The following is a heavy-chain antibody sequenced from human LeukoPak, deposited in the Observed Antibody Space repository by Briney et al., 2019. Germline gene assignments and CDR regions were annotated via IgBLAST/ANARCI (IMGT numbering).Heavy chain of an antibody. Sequence: GGSLRLSCAPSGFTFSSYAMHWVRQAPGKGLEWGAVISYVGSNKYYADSVKGRFTISRDNSKNTLYLPMNSLRAEPPAVYYCARDSRAAASLVRGLDYWGQGTPVTASS. CDR2: ISYVGSNK. CDR1: GFTFSSYA. J-gene: IGHJ4*02. D-gene: IGHD3-10*01. CDR3: ARDSRAAASLVRGLDY. V-gene: IGHV3-30-3*01.